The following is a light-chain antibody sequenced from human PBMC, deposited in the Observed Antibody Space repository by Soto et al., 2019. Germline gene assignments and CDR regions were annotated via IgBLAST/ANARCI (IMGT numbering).Light chain of an antibody. J-gene: IGKJ1*01. V-gene: IGKV3-20*01. Sequence: IVLTQSPGTLSLSPGERATLSCRASQSVSSSYLAWYQQKPGQAPRLLISGASIRATGIPDRFSGSGSGTDFSLTISKLEPEDFAVYYCQQYGSLPSWTFGQGTKVDI. CDR1: QSVSSSY. CDR2: GAS. CDR3: QQYGSLPSWT.